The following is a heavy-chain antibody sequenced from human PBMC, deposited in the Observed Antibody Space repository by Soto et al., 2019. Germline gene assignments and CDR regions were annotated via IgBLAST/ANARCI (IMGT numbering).Heavy chain of an antibody. J-gene: IGHJ3*02. D-gene: IGHD3-22*01. V-gene: IGHV4-31*03. CDR2: IYYSGST. CDR3: AREVKLGDSSGYTDAFDI. CDR1: GGSISSGGYY. Sequence: SETLSLTCTVSGGSISSGGYYWSWIRQHPGKGLEWIGYIYYSGSTYYNPSLKSRVTISVDTSKNQFSLKLSSVTAADTAVYYCAREVKLGDSSGYTDAFDIWGQGTMVTVSS.